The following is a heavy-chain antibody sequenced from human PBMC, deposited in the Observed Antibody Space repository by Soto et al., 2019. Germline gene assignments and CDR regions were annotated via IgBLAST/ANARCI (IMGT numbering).Heavy chain of an antibody. J-gene: IGHJ6*02. CDR2: IDSDGSST. CDR3: ARGRPDGMDV. Sequence: EVQLVESGGGLVQPGGSLRVSCAASGFTFGSYWMNWVRQAPGKGLVWVSRIDSDGSSTTYADSVKGRFTTSRDNAKNTLYLQMCSLRVEDTAVYYCARGRPDGMDVWGQGTTVTVSS. V-gene: IGHV3-74*01. CDR1: GFTFGSYW.